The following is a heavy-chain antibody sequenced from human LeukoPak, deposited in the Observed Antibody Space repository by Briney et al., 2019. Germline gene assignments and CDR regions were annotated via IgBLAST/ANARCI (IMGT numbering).Heavy chain of an antibody. Sequence: PGRSLRLSCAASGFTFSSYAMHWVRQAPGKGLEWVAVISYDGGNKYYADSVKGRFTISRDNSKNTLYLQMNSLRAEDTAVYYCAREGDYVWGSYRPFDYWGQGTLVTVSS. J-gene: IGHJ4*02. CDR3: AREGDYVWGSYRPFDY. CDR1: GFTFSSYA. V-gene: IGHV3-30-3*01. D-gene: IGHD3-16*02. CDR2: ISYDGGNK.